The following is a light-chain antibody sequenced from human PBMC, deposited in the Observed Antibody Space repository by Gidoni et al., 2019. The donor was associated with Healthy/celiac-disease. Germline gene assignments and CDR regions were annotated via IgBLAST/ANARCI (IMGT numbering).Light chain of an antibody. V-gene: IGKV3-20*01. Sequence: EIVLTQSTGTLSLSPGAIATLSCRASQSVSSSYLAWYQQKPGQAPRLLIYGASSRATGIPDRFSGSGSWTDFTLTIRSLEPEDFTVYYCQQYGSSPPYTFXQXTKLESK. CDR3: QQYGSSPPYT. CDR2: GAS. J-gene: IGKJ2*01. CDR1: QSVSSSY.